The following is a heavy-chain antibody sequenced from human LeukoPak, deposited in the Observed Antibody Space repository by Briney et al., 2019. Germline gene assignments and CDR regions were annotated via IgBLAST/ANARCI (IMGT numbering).Heavy chain of an antibody. CDR2: IYHSGST. CDR3: ASMVRGGNDAFDI. Sequence: SETLSFTCAVSGGSISSGGYSWSWIRQPPGKGLEWIGYIYHSGSTYYNPSLKSRVTISVDRSKNQFSLKLSSVTAADTAVYYCASMVRGGNDAFDIWGQGTMVTVSS. D-gene: IGHD3-10*01. J-gene: IGHJ3*02. V-gene: IGHV4-30-2*01. CDR1: GGSISSGGYS.